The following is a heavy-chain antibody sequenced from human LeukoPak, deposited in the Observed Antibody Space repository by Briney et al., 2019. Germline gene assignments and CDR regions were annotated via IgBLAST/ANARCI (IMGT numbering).Heavy chain of an antibody. CDR2: IFYRGST. CDR3: AKEDPLRYFDS. V-gene: IGHV4-39*07. Sequence: SETLSLTCTVSGDSISSRSYYWDWIRQPPGGGLEWMGSIFYRGSTYYNPSLKSRVTISIDTSKNQFSLKLSSVTAADTAVYYCAKEDPLRYFDSWGQGTLVTVSS. J-gene: IGHJ4*02. CDR1: GDSISSRSYY. D-gene: IGHD3-9*01.